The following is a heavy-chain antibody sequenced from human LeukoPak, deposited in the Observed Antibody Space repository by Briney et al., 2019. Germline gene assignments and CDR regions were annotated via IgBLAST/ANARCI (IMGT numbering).Heavy chain of an antibody. V-gene: IGHV1-69*13. CDR1: GGTFSSYA. Sequence: ASVKVSCKASGGTFSSYAISWVRQAPGQGLEWMGGIIPIFGTANYAQKFQGRVTITADGSTSTAYMELSSLRSGDTAVYYCARVGGYDYFDYWGQGTLVTVSS. J-gene: IGHJ4*02. CDR3: ARVGGYDYFDY. D-gene: IGHD5-12*01. CDR2: IIPIFGTA.